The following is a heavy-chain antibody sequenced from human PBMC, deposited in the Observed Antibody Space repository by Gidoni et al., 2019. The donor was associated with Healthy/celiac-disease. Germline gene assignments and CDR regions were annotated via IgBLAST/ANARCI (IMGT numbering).Heavy chain of an antibody. Sequence: QVQLQESGPGLVKPSQTLSLTCTVSGGSISSGSYYWSWIRQPAGKGLEWIGRIYTSGSTNYNPSLKSRVTRSVDTSKNQFSLKLSSVTAADTAVYYCAREDGSSSGAFDIWGQGTMVTVSS. CDR1: GGSISSGSYY. V-gene: IGHV4-61*02. D-gene: IGHD1-26*01. CDR3: AREDGSSSGAFDI. CDR2: IYTSGST. J-gene: IGHJ3*02.